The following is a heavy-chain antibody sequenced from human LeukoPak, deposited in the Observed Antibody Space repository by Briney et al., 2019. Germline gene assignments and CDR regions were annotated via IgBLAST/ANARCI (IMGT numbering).Heavy chain of an antibody. V-gene: IGHV3-23*01. CDR2: ITGSGGRT. Sequence: GGSLRPSCATSQFKFNNYGMTWVRQAPGKGLEWVSSITGSGGRTQYADSVQGRFTISRDNSKNTLYLQMSSLRAEDTAVYYCAKVGDYYGSGKYSNFDYWGQGTLVTVSS. CDR3: AKVGDYYGSGKYSNFDY. J-gene: IGHJ4*02. CDR1: QFKFNNYG. D-gene: IGHD3-10*01.